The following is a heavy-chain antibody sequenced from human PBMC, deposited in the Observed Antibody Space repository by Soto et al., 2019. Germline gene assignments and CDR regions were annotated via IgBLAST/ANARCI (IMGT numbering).Heavy chain of an antibody. V-gene: IGHV3-74*01. CDR2: INSDGTRT. CDR3: ARVATGSYDWFDP. Sequence: PGGSLRLSCAASGFTFTNYWMHWVRQAPGKGLVWVSRINSDGTRTTYAESVKGRFTISRDNAKNTLYLQMNSLRAEDTAVYYCARVATGSYDWFDPWGQGTLVTVSS. J-gene: IGHJ5*02. D-gene: IGHD1-26*01. CDR1: GFTFTNYW.